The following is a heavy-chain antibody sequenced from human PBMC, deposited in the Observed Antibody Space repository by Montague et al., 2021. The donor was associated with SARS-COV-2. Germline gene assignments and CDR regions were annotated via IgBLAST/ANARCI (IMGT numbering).Heavy chain of an antibody. CDR1: GFNFGVYE. Sequence: SLRLSCAASGFNFGVYEMNWVRQTPGKGLEWVSYINGGSSVMYYADSVMGRFTISRDNSKNTLHLQMNTLRAEDTAVYYCAKDLHPFTGEVVTYFENWGQGSLVTVSS. D-gene: IGHD3-9*01. CDR2: INGGSSVM. J-gene: IGHJ1*01. CDR3: AKDLHPFTGEVVTYFEN. V-gene: IGHV3-48*03.